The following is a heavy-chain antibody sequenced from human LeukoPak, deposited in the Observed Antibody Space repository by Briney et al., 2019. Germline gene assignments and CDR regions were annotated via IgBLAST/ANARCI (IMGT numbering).Heavy chain of an antibody. CDR1: GFTFNDYG. V-gene: IGHV3-20*04. Sequence: GGSLRLSCAASGFTFNDYGMSWVRHAPGKGLGWVSGINWNGGSTDYADSVKGGFTISRENAKNSLYLQMNSLRAEDTALYYCARGGYSGYDYYYYYYMDVWGKGTTVTVSS. D-gene: IGHD5-12*01. CDR2: INWNGGST. J-gene: IGHJ6*03. CDR3: ARGGYSGYDYYYYYYMDV.